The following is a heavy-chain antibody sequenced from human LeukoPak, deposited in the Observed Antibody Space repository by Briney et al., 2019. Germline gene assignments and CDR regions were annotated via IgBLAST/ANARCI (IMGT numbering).Heavy chain of an antibody. Sequence: AVKVSCKASGGTFSSYAISWVRQAPGQGLEWMGGTIPIFGTANYAQKFQGRVTITADESTSTAYMELSSLRSEDTAVYYCAREVRIVGATVFDYWGQGTLVTVSS. CDR3: AREVRIVGATVFDY. V-gene: IGHV1-69*13. D-gene: IGHD1-26*01. CDR1: GGTFSSYA. CDR2: TIPIFGTA. J-gene: IGHJ4*02.